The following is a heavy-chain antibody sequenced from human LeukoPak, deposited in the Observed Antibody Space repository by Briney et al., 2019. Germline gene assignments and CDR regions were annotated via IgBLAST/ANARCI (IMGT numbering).Heavy chain of an antibody. CDR3: AKGEVVTAIPGSFDY. J-gene: IGHJ4*02. CDR1: GFHFRSYL. Sequence: GGSLRLSCAASGFHFRSYLVSWVPQAPGKGLEWVSGISGCGGRTKYADSEKGRFPISRDNSKNTLYLQMNSLRAEDTAVYYCAKGEVVTAIPGSFDYWGQGTLVTVSS. D-gene: IGHD2-21*02. V-gene: IGHV3-23*01. CDR2: ISGCGGRT.